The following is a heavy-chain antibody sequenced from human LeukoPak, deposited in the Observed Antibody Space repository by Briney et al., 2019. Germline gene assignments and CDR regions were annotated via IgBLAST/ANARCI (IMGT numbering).Heavy chain of an antibody. J-gene: IGHJ4*02. CDR3: ARSLRSITIFGVVTSFDY. Sequence: PSETLSLTCTVSSGSISSYYWSWIRQPAGKGLESIGRIYTSGSTNYNPSLKSRVTTSVDTSKNQFSLKLSSVTAADTAVYYCARSLRSITIFGVVTSFDYWGQGTLVTVSS. CDR1: SGSISSYY. D-gene: IGHD3-3*01. V-gene: IGHV4-4*07. CDR2: IYTSGST.